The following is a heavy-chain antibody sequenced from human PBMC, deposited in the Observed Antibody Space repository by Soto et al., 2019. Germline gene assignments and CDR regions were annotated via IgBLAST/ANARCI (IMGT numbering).Heavy chain of an antibody. CDR1: GYTFTSYD. CDR3: ARRVPAAQYYYYYMDV. V-gene: IGHV1-8*01. J-gene: IGHJ6*03. CDR2: MNTNSGNT. D-gene: IGHD2-2*01. Sequence: ASVKVSCQASGYTFTSYDINWVRQATGQGLEWMGWMNTNSGNTGYAQKFQGRVTMTRNTSISTAYMELSSLRSEDTAVYYCARRVPAAQYYYYYMDVWGKGTTVTVSS.